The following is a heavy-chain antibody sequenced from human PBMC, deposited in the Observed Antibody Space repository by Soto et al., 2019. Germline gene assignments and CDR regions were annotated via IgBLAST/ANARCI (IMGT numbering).Heavy chain of an antibody. V-gene: IGHV3-73*01. Sequence: GGSLRLSCAGSGFAFSGSTIHWVRQASGKGLEWVGRIRSKANSYATAYAASVKGRFIISRDDSKTTAYLQMSSLKIEDTAVYYCFRENYFSYRCTHVCGPAPTLT. D-gene: IGHD1-7*01. CDR2: IRSKANSYAT. CDR1: GFAFSGST. CDR3: FRENYFSYRCTHV. J-gene: IGHJ6*02.